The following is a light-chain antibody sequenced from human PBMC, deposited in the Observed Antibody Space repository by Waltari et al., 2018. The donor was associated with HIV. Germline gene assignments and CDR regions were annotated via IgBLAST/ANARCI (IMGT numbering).Light chain of an antibody. Sequence: QSVLTQPPSVSAAPGQKVTISCSGSSSNMGNDCVSWYQNVPGAAPRRLIYDNGKRPPWFPDRFSGSKAGTQAPLSVYGLQTGDGADYYCVTWERRMGAAVFGGGTKVTVL. J-gene: IGLJ3*02. CDR3: VTWERRMGAAV. V-gene: IGLV1-51*01. CDR1: SSNMGNDC. CDR2: DNG.